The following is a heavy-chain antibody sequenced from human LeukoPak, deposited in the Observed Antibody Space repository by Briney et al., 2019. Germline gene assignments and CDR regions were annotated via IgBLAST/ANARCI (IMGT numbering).Heavy chain of an antibody. Sequence: PSQTLSLTCTVSGGSISSGGYYWSWIRQHPGKGLEWIGYIYYSGSTYYNPSLKSRVTISVDTSKNQFSLKLSSVTAADTAVYYCARGDSGYSYGFDYWGQGTLVTVSS. CDR3: ARGDSGYSYGFDY. D-gene: IGHD5-18*01. J-gene: IGHJ4*02. CDR1: GGSISSGGYY. V-gene: IGHV4-31*03. CDR2: IYYSGST.